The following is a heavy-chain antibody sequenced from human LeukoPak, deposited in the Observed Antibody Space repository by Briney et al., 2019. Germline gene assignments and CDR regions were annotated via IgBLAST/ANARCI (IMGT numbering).Heavy chain of an antibody. CDR1: GFTFSGYG. V-gene: IGHV3-23*01. Sequence: PGGTLRLSCAASGFTFSGYGMSWVRQAPGKGLQWVSSISNSGGSTYHADSVKGRFTISRDNSKNTLYLQMNSLRAEDTAVYYCAKEGPQFDWLLSFAFDIWGQGTMVTVSS. CDR3: AKEGPQFDWLLSFAFDI. D-gene: IGHD3-9*01. J-gene: IGHJ3*02. CDR2: ISNSGGST.